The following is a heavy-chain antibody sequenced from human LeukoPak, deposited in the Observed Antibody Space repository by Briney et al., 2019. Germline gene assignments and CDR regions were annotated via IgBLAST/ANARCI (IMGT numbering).Heavy chain of an antibody. CDR2: TYYRSRWYN. D-gene: IGHD2-8*02. CDR1: GDRVSSDSAA. Sequence: SQTLSLTCAISGDRVSSDSAAWNWIRQSPSRGLEWLGRTYYRSRWYNDYAVSMKSRITINPDTSKNQFSLQLNSVTPEDTAMYYCVRNCGTGGVGCSRWAQGTPVTVSS. V-gene: IGHV6-1*01. CDR3: VRNCGTGGVGCSR. J-gene: IGHJ4*02.